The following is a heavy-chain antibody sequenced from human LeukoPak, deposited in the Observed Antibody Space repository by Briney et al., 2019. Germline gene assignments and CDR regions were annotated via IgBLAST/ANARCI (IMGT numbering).Heavy chain of an antibody. CDR3: ARADFWSGYQGGYYYYMDV. Sequence: ASVNVSCKASGYTFTSYGISWVRQAPGQGPEGMGWISAYNGNTNYAQKLQGRVTMTTDTSTSTAYMELRSLRSDDTAVYYCARADFWSGYQGGYYYYMDVWGKGTTVTVSS. D-gene: IGHD3-3*01. V-gene: IGHV1-18*01. J-gene: IGHJ6*03. CDR1: GYTFTSYG. CDR2: ISAYNGNT.